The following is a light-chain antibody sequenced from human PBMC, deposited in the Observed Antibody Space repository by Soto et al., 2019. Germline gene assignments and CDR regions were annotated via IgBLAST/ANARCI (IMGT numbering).Light chain of an antibody. V-gene: IGLV7-43*01. CDR2: NTN. CDR1: TGAVTTGYY. Sequence: QAVVTQEPSLTVSPGGTVTLTCASSTGAVTTGYYPSWFQHKPGHAPRALIYNTNDKHSWTPARLSGSLLGDKAALTLSGVQPEDAAEYYCLLYYGGSWVFGGGTKLTVL. CDR3: LLYYGGSWV. J-gene: IGLJ3*02.